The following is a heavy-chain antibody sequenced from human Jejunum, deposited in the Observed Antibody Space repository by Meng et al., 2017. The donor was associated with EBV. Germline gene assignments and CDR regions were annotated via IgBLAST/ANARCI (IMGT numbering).Heavy chain of an antibody. Sequence: EGQLVESGGGLVQPGGSLRLSCAASGFTLSDHWIHWVRQAPGEGLMWVSRINPDGRTINYGDSVKGRFTISRDNAKNTVYLQMNSLRAEDTAVYYCTRAGYYRFDYWGQGALVTVSS. CDR2: INPDGRTI. V-gene: IGHV3-74*01. CDR1: GFTLSDHW. J-gene: IGHJ4*02. D-gene: IGHD1-26*01. CDR3: TRAGYYRFDY.